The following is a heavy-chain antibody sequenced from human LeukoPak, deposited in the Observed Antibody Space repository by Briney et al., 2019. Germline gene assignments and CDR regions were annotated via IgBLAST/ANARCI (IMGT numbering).Heavy chain of an antibody. CDR3: ATPYCSSISCLDVFNV. CDR2: KYYSGSV. V-gene: IGHV4-31*03. D-gene: IGHD2-2*01. Sequence: SETLSLTCNVSAVSVTDGRYYWTWIRHHPGKGLEWMGYKYYSGSVKYNPSLKSRLTISIDTSKNQFSLQLSSVTAADTATYYCATPYCSSISCLDVFNVWGQGTRATVSS. J-gene: IGHJ3*01. CDR1: AVSVTDGRYY.